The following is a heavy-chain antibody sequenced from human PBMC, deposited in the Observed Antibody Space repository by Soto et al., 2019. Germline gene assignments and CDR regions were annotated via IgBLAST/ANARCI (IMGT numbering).Heavy chain of an antibody. CDR3: ARLRDGGTSFDY. V-gene: IGHV4-31*03. CDR1: GVSISSGGYY. CDR2: IYYSGST. J-gene: IGHJ4*02. Sequence: PSETLSLTCTVSGVSISSGGYYWSWIRQHPGKGLEWIGYIYYSGSTYYNPSLKSRVTISVDTSKNQFSLKLSSVTAADTAVYYCARLRDGGTSFDYWGQGTLVTVSS. D-gene: IGHD2-15*01.